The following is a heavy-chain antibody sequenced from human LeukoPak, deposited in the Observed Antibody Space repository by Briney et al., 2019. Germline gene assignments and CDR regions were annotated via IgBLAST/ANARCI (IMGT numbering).Heavy chain of an antibody. CDR1: GYSISSGYY. Sequence: SGTLSLTCAVSGYSISSGYYWGWIRQPPGKGLEWIGSIYHSGSTYYNPSLKSRVTISVDTSKNQFSLKLSSVTAADTAVYYCASLTTPFDYWGQGTLVTVSS. CDR3: ASLTTPFDY. J-gene: IGHJ4*02. D-gene: IGHD4/OR15-4a*01. CDR2: IYHSGST. V-gene: IGHV4-38-2*01.